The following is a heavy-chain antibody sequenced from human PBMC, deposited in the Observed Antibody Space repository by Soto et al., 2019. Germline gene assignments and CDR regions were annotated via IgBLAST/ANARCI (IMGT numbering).Heavy chain of an antibody. CDR3: AGGRYGDY. CDR1: GYGFTTYG. CDR2: ISAHNGNT. Sequence: QVHLVQSGAEVKKPGASVKVSCKGSGYGFTTYGITWVRQAPGQGLEWMAWISAHNGNTNYAQKLQGRVTVTRDTSTSTAYMELSSLGADDTAVYYCAGGRYGDYWGQGALVTVSS. J-gene: IGHJ4*02. V-gene: IGHV1-18*01. D-gene: IGHD1-1*01.